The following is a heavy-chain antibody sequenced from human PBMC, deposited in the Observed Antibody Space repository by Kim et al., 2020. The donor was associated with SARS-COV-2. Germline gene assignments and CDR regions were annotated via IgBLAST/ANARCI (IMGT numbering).Heavy chain of an antibody. CDR3: ARGLGWETYKGHWFDP. Sequence: DAEKGRFTISRDNAKNSLSLQMNSLRADDTAVYYCARGLGWETYKGHWFDPWGQGTLVIVSS. J-gene: IGHJ5*02. V-gene: IGHV3-11*06. D-gene: IGHD3-16*01.